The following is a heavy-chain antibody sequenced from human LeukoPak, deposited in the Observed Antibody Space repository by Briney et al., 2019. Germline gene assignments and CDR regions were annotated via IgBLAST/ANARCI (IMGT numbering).Heavy chain of an antibody. V-gene: IGHV3-72*01. CDR3: ARVAVGGGWSFDY. CDR2: TRNKANSYTT. J-gene: IGHJ4*02. Sequence: GGSLRLSCAASGFTFSDHYMDWVRQAPGKGLEWVGRTRNKANSYTTEYAASVKGRFTISRDDSKNSLYLQMNSLKTEDTAVYYCARVAVGGGWSFDYWGQGTLVTVSS. CDR1: GFTFSDHY. D-gene: IGHD6-19*01.